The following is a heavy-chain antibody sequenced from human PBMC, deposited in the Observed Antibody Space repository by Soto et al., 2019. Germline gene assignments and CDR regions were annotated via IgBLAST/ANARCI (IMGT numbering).Heavy chain of an antibody. J-gene: IGHJ4*02. CDR3: PHHAWTCLDY. V-gene: IGHV2-5*02. CDR1: GFSLSTSGVG. CDR2: IYWDDDK. Sequence: QITLKESGPTLVQPTQTLTLTCTFSGFSLSTSGVGVGWIRQPPGKALEWLALIYWDDDKRYSPSLKSRLTLTKATAHNHVVLNITSMDPAGTASYYCPHHAWTCLDYWGQGTLVTVSS. D-gene: IGHD1-1*01.